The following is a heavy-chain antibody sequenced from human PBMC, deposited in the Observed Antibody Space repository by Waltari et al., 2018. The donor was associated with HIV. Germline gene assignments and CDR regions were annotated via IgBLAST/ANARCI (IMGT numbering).Heavy chain of an antibody. CDR3: ATYNNSSFDY. D-gene: IGHD6-6*01. Sequence: EVQLVESGGGLVQPGGSLRLSCAGSGFTFSSDEMNWVRQAPGKGLEWVLYISSSGRTVYYADSVKGRFTISRDNAKNSLYLQMNSLRVEDTAIYYCATYNNSSFDYWGQGTLVTVSS. V-gene: IGHV3-48*03. J-gene: IGHJ4*02. CDR2: ISSSGRTV. CDR1: GFTFSSDE.